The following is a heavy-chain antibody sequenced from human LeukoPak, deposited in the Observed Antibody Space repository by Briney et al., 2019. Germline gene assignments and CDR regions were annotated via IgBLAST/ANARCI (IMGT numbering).Heavy chain of an antibody. CDR1: GGSISYDY. V-gene: IGHV4-59*08. Sequence: SETLSLTCTVSGGSISYDYWSWIRQSPGKRLEWIEYIHYSGATNYSPSLKSRVTISVDTSKNQFSLKLSSVTAADTALYYCATLRGASTAVFDSWGQGALVTVSS. J-gene: IGHJ4*02. D-gene: IGHD2-21*02. CDR2: IHYSGAT. CDR3: ATLRGASTAVFDS.